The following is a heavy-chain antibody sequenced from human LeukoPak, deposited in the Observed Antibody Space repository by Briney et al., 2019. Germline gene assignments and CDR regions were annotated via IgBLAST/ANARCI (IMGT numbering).Heavy chain of an antibody. CDR1: GVSFSGYY. J-gene: IGHJ4*02. D-gene: IGHD1-26*01. CDR3: ARDGELPHDY. CDR2: INHSGST. Sequence: SETLSLTCAVYGVSFSGYYWSWIRQPPGKGLEWIGEINHSGSTNYNPSLKSRVTISVDTSKNQFSLKLSSVTAADTAVYYCARDGELPHDYWGQGTLVTVSS. V-gene: IGHV4-34*01.